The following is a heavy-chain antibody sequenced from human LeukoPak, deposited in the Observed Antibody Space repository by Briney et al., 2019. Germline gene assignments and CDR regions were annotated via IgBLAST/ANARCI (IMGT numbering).Heavy chain of an antibody. CDR1: GFTFSSYW. V-gene: IGHV3-74*01. CDR3: ARWGSGWIAFDI. J-gene: IGHJ3*02. D-gene: IGHD6-19*01. CDR2: INSDGSST. Sequence: GGSLRLSCAASGFTFSSYWMHWVRQAPGKGLVWVSRINSDGSSTSYADAVKGRFTISRDNAKNTLYLQMNSLRAEDTAVYYCARWGSGWIAFDIWGQGTMVTVSS.